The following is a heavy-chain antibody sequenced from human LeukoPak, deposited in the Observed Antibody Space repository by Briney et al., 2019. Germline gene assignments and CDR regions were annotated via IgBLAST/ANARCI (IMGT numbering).Heavy chain of an antibody. CDR2: IYSSGST. V-gene: IGHV4-39*01. D-gene: IGHD1-26*01. Sequence: SETLSLTCTVSGGSISSSGDYWGWIRQPPGKGLEWIGSIYSSGSTYYNPSLKSRVTMSVDTSKNQFSLKLSSVTAADTAVYYCARLGRRVGAYNWFDPWGQGTLVTVSS. J-gene: IGHJ5*02. CDR3: ARLGRRVGAYNWFDP. CDR1: GGSISSSGDY.